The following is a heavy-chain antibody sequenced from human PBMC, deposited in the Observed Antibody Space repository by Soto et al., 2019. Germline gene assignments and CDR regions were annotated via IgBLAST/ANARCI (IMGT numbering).Heavy chain of an antibody. V-gene: IGHV3-9*01. CDR3: AKDSRSVRGVPFV. J-gene: IGHJ6*04. Sequence: GGSLRLSCAASGFTFDDYAMHWVRQAPGMGLEWVSGISWNSGSIGYADSVKGRFTISRDNAKNSLYLQMNSLRAEDTALYYCAKDSRSVRGVPFVWGKGTTVTVSS. CDR1: GFTFDDYA. D-gene: IGHD3-10*01. CDR2: ISWNSGSI.